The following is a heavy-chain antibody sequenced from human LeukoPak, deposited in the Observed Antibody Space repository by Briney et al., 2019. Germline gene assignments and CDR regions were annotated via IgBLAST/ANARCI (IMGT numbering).Heavy chain of an antibody. CDR3: AKDSVGVAGPDY. CDR1: GFTFSMYA. D-gene: IGHD6-19*01. J-gene: IGHJ4*02. CDR2: ISVDGGGT. V-gene: IGHV3-23*01. Sequence: PGGSLRLSCAASGFTFSMYAMSWVRQAPGKGLEWVSVISVDGGGTYYADSVKGRFTISRDNSKRTLYLQMNSLRAEDTAVYYCAKDSVGVAGPDYWGQGSLVTVSS.